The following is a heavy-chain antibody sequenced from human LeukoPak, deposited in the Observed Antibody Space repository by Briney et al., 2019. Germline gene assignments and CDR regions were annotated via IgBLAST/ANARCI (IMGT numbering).Heavy chain of an antibody. D-gene: IGHD5-12*01. V-gene: IGHV4-30-4*01. CDR2: IYYSGST. CDR3: ARGGSGYDFGWFDP. J-gene: IGHJ5*02. CDR1: GGSISSGDYY. Sequence: PWETLSLTCTVSGGSISSGDYYWSWIRQPPGRGLEWIGYIYYSGSTYYNPSLKSRVTISVDTSKNQFSLKLSSVTAADTAVYYCARGGSGYDFGWFDPWGQGTLVTVSS.